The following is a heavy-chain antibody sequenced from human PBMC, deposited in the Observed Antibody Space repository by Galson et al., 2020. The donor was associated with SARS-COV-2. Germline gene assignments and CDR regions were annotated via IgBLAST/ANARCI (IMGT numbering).Heavy chain of an antibody. CDR2: IDPSDSYT. D-gene: IGHD6-19*01. J-gene: IGHJ6*02. CDR1: GYSFTTYW. Sequence: GESLKISCKGSGYSFTTYWISWVRQMPGKGLEWMGRIDPSDSYTNYSPSFQGHVTFSADKSISTAYLQWSSLKASDTAMYYCARHEFKYSSGWYYYYGMDVWGQGTTVTVSS. V-gene: IGHV5-10-1*01. CDR3: ARHEFKYSSGWYYYYGMDV.